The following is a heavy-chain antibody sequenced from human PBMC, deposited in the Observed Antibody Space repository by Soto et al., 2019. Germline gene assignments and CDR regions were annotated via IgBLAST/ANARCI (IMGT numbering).Heavy chain of an antibody. CDR1: GGSISSSSYY. J-gene: IGHJ6*02. Sequence: PSETLSLTCTVSGGSISSSSYYWGWIRQPPGKGLEWIGEIYHSGSTNYNPSLKSRVTISVDKSKNQFSLKLSSVTAADTAVYYCAREGADYYYGMDVWGQGTTVTVSS. CDR2: IYHSGST. CDR3: AREGADYYYGMDV. V-gene: IGHV4-39*07.